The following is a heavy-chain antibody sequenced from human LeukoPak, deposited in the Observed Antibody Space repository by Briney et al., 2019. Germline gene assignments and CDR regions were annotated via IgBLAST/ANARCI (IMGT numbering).Heavy chain of an antibody. D-gene: IGHD2-2*01. CDR1: GGSISSYY. J-gene: IGHJ3*02. CDR2: IYYSGYT. CDR3: AILAVVPAAPDAFDI. Sequence: SETLSLTCTVSGGSISSYYWSWIRQPPGKGLKWIGNIYYSGYTTYSPSLRSRVTISVDKSKNQFSLKLSSVTAADTAVYYCAILAVVPAAPDAFDIWGQGTMVTVSS. V-gene: IGHV4-59*12.